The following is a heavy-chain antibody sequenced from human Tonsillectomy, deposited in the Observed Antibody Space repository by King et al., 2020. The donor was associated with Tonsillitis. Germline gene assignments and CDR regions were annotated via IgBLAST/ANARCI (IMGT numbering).Heavy chain of an antibody. CDR3: ARGTTTVTTLYYFDY. V-gene: IGHV3-21*01. CDR2: ISISSTYI. CDR1: GFTFSSYN. Sequence: VQLVESGGGLVNPGGSLRLSCAASGFTFSSYNMNWVRQAPGKGLEWVSSISISSTYINYADSMKGRFTISSYNAKNSLYLQMNRLRAADTAVYYCARGTTTVTTLYYFDYWGQGTLVTVSS. D-gene: IGHD4-17*01. J-gene: IGHJ4*02.